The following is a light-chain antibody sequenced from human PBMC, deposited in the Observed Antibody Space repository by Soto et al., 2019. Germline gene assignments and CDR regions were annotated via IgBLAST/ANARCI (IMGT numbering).Light chain of an antibody. CDR3: QQLKSYPLS. Sequence: DIQLTQSPSFLSASVGDRVTITCRTSQDISSYLAWYQQKPGKAPQLLISDASTLQSGVPSRFSGSGSGTEFTLTLSSLQPEDFATYYCQQLKSYPLSFGGGTKVEI. CDR1: QDISSY. V-gene: IGKV1-9*01. CDR2: DAS. J-gene: IGKJ4*01.